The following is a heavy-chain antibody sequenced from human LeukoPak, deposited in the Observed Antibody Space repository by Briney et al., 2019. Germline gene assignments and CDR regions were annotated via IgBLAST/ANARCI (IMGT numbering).Heavy chain of an antibody. Sequence: GGSLRLSCAASGFTFSNFAMHWVHQAPGKGLEWVAVIWYDGSNKYYADSVKGRFTISRDNSKNTLYLQMNSLTAEDTAVYYCARGVTTVDYWGQGTLVTVSP. CDR3: ARGVTTVDY. CDR2: IWYDGSNK. CDR1: GFTFSNFA. V-gene: IGHV3-33*01. D-gene: IGHD4-17*01. J-gene: IGHJ4*02.